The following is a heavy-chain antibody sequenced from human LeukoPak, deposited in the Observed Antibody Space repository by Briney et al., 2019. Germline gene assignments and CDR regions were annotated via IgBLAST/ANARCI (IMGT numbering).Heavy chain of an antibody. CDR1: GGSISGDY. D-gene: IGHD3-3*01. CDR3: ARLKVYDFWSGRWYLDL. CDR2: IYYSGST. V-gene: IGHV4-59*01. Sequence: KPSETLSLTCTVSGGSISGDYWSWIRQPPGKGLEWIGYIYYSGSTNYNPSLKSRVTISVDTSKNQFSLKLSSVTAADTAVYYCARLKVYDFWSGRWYLDLWGRGTLVTVSS. J-gene: IGHJ2*01.